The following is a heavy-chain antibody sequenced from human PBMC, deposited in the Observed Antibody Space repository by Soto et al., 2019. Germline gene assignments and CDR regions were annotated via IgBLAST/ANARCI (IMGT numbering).Heavy chain of an antibody. Sequence: DVQLLESGGGLVQPEGSLRLSCAASGFTFSSYAMGWVRQGPGKGLEWVAVVSIGGSTHYADSVRGRFTISRDNSKNTLSLQMNSLTAEDTAVYFCAKRRGAGWHFDYWGQGALVTASS. V-gene: IGHV3-23*01. CDR2: VSIGGST. CDR3: AKRRGAGWHFDY. J-gene: IGHJ4*02. D-gene: IGHD2-15*01. CDR1: GFTFSSYA.